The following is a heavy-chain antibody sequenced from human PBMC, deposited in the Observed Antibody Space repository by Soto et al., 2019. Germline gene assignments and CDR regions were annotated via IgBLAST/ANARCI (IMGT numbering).Heavy chain of an antibody. D-gene: IGHD1-26*01. CDR3: VRPPVVGATPGLYNWFDP. J-gene: IGHJ5*02. Sequence: SETLSLTCTVSGGSISSYYWSWIRQPAGKGLEWIGRIYTSGSTNYNPSLKSRVTMSVDTSKNQFSLKLSSVTAADTAVYYCVRPPVVGATPGLYNWFDPWGQGTLVTVSS. CDR2: IYTSGST. V-gene: IGHV4-4*07. CDR1: GGSISSYY.